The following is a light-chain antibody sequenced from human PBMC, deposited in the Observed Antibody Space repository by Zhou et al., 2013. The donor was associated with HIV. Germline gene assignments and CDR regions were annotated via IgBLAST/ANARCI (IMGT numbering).Light chain of an antibody. Sequence: EIVMTQSPATLSVSPGERATLSCKASQSVSSNSAWYQQKPGQAPRLLIYAVSTRFTGIPARFTGSGSGAEFTLTISSVQSEDFAVYYCQQYNDWPPAKTFGQGTKVEIK. CDR2: AVS. CDR3: QQYNDWPPAKT. CDR1: QSVSSN. V-gene: IGKV3-15*01. J-gene: IGKJ1*01.